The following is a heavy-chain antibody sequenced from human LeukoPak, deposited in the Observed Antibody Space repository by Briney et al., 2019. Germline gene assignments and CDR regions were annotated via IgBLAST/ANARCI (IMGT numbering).Heavy chain of an antibody. CDR2: INPNSGGT. CDR3: ARERGLRAADRRCLAY. V-gene: IGHV1-2*02. J-gene: IGHJ4*02. CDR1: GYTFTGYY. Sequence: GASVKVSCKASGYTFTGYYMHWVRQAPGQGLEWMGWINPNSGGTNYAQKPQGRVTMTTDTSTSTAYMELRSLRSDDTAVYYCARERGLRAADRRCLAYWGQGTLVTVSS. D-gene: IGHD5/OR15-5a*01.